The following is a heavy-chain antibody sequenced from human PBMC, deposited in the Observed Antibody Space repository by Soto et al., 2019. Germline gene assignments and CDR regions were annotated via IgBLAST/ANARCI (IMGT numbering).Heavy chain of an antibody. CDR3: ARDMNRATVTAAY. D-gene: IGHD4-17*01. V-gene: IGHV1-2*02. CDR1: GYTFTGYY. Sequence: ASVKVSCKASGYTFTGYYTHWVRQAPGQGLEWMGWINPNSGGTNYAQKFQGRVTMTRDTSISTAYMELGRLRSDDTAVYYCARDMNRATVTAAYWGLGTLVTFS. J-gene: IGHJ4*02. CDR2: INPNSGGT.